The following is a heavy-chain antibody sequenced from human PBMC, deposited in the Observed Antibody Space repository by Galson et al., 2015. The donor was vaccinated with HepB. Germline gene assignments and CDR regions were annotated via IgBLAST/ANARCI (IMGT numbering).Heavy chain of an antibody. J-gene: IGHJ3*02. CDR1: GYTFTSYY. Sequence: CKESGYTFTSYYMHWVRQAPGQGLEWMGIINPSGRLTYAQKFQGRVTMTRDTSTSTVYMELSSLRSEDTAVFYCARGTTSITGCVFDTWGQGTMVTVSS. D-gene: IGHD1-20*01. V-gene: IGHV1-46*01. CDR3: ARGTTSITGCVFDT. CDR2: INPSGRLT.